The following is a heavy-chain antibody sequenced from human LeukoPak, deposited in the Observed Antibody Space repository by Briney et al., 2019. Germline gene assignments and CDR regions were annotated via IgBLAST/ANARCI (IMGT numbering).Heavy chain of an antibody. CDR3: AKVASTTRRHDAFDI. CDR1: GYTFTGYY. Sequence: ASVKVSCKASGYTFTGYYMHWVRQAPGQGLEWMGWINPNSGGANYAQKFQGRVTMTRDMSISTAYMELSRLRSDDTAVYYCAKVASTTRRHDAFDIWGQGTLVTVSS. J-gene: IGHJ3*02. CDR2: INPNSGGA. D-gene: IGHD1-1*01. V-gene: IGHV1-2*02.